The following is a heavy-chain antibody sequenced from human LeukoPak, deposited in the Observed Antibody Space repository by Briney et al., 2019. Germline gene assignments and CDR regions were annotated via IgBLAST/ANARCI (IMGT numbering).Heavy chain of an antibody. V-gene: IGHV3-74*01. CDR3: ARVLGSQIDY. Sequence: PGGSLRLSCAASGFTFSSYWMHWVRQAPGKGRVWVSRINSDGSSTSYADSVKGRFTISRDNAKNTVYLQMNSLRAEDTAVYYCARVLGSQIDYWGQGTLVTVSS. D-gene: IGHD3-10*01. J-gene: IGHJ4*02. CDR1: GFTFSSYW. CDR2: INSDGSST.